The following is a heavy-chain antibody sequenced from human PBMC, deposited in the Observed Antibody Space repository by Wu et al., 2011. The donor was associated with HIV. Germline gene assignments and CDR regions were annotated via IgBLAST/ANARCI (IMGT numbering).Heavy chain of an antibody. D-gene: IGHD3-22*01. CDR2: ISSSKTYI. Sequence: ISSSKTYIYYADSVKGRFTISRDNAKNSLYLQMNSLRAEDTAVYYCARDDSSGTPIYFDYWGQGTLVTVSS. CDR3: ARDDSSGTPIYFDY. J-gene: IGHJ4*02. V-gene: IGHV3-21*01.